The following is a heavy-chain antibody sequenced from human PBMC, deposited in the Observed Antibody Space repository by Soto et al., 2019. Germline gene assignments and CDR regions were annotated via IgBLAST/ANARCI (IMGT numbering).Heavy chain of an antibody. CDR3: ARHWSTRVAAPFGWFDP. V-gene: IGHV4-39*01. J-gene: IGHJ5*02. CDR2: IYYSGST. D-gene: IGHD2-15*01. Sequence: QLQLQESGPGLVKPSETLSLTCTVSGGSISSSSYCWGWIRQPPGKGLEWIGSIYYSGSTYYNPSLKSRVTISVDTSKNQFSLKLSSVTAADTAVYYCARHWSTRVAAPFGWFDPWGQGTLVTVSS. CDR1: GGSISSSSYC.